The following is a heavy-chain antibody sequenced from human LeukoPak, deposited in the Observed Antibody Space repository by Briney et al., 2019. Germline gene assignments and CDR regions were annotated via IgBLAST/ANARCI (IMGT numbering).Heavy chain of an antibody. D-gene: IGHD5-12*01. CDR1: GDSIDSYY. Sequence: SETLSLTCTVSGDSIDSYYWSWIRQPPGKGLEWIGDIYYRGTTSYNPFLKRRVTISVDTSKNQFSLKLNSVTAADTAVYYCARLPRYGGYDHFDYWGHGILVIVSS. J-gene: IGHJ4*01. CDR2: IYYRGTT. CDR3: ARLPRYGGYDHFDY. V-gene: IGHV4-59*12.